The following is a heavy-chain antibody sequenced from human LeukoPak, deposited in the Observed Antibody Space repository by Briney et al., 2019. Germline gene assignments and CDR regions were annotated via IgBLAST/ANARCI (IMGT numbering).Heavy chain of an antibody. CDR3: ARQGEPEFDP. Sequence: SETLSLTCTVSGGSISSYYWSWIRQPAGKGLEWIGRIYTSGSTYYDPSLKSRVTISVDTSKNQFSLKLSSVTAADTAVYYCARQGEPEFDPWGQGTLVTVSS. D-gene: IGHD3-16*01. V-gene: IGHV4-4*07. J-gene: IGHJ5*02. CDR1: GGSISSYY. CDR2: IYTSGST.